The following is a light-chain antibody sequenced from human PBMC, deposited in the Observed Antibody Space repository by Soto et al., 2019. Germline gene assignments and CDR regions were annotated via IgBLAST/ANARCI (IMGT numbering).Light chain of an antibody. CDR1: QSVSRK. Sequence: EIVMTQSPATLSVSPGERVTLSCRASQSVSRKLAWYQQKPGQAPRLLIYGTTTRATGIPARFSGSGSGTDFTLTISRLEPEDFAVFYCQQYGNTPWTFGQGTKVEIK. V-gene: IGKV3-15*01. CDR2: GTT. CDR3: QQYGNTPWT. J-gene: IGKJ1*01.